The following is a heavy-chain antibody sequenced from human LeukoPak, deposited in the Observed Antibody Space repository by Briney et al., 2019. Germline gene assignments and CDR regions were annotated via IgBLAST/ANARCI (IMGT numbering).Heavy chain of an antibody. CDR2: IYYSGST. CDR1: GXSISSYY. D-gene: IGHD6-19*01. Sequence: SETLSLTCTVSGXSISSYYWSWIRQPPGKGLEWIGYIYYSGSTNYNPSLKSRVTISVDTSKNQFSLKLSSVTAADTAVYYCARGGSGWYPPEAFDIWGQGTMVTVSS. V-gene: IGHV4-59*01. CDR3: ARGGSGWYPPEAFDI. J-gene: IGHJ3*02.